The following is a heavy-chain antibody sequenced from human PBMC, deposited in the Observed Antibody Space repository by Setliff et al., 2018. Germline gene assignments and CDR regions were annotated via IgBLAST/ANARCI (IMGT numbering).Heavy chain of an antibody. V-gene: IGHV3-73*01. D-gene: IGHD4-17*01. CDR2: IRSKADNYAT. J-gene: IGHJ4*02. CDR1: GFTFSGSV. Sequence: GGSLRLSCAASGFTFSGSVMHWVRQASGKGLEWVGRIRSKADNYATAYAASVRGRFTISRDDSKNTAYLQVNSLKTEDTAVYYCAITMTTGVDFFDYWGQGTLVTVSS. CDR3: AITMTTGVDFFDY.